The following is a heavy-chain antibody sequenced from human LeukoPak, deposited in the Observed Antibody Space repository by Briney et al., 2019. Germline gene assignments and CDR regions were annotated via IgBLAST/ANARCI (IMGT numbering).Heavy chain of an antibody. CDR1: GFTFSNAW. J-gene: IGHJ5*02. D-gene: IGHD2-2*01. CDR2: IKSKTDGGTT. Sequence: GGSLRLSCAASGFTFSNAWMRWVRQAPGKVLEWVGHIKSKTDGGTTDYAAPVKGRFTISRDDSKNTLYLQMNSLKTEDTAVYYCTTGGDIVVVPMKDDVWFDPWGQGTLVTVSS. CDR3: TTGGDIVVVPMKDDVWFDP. V-gene: IGHV3-15*01.